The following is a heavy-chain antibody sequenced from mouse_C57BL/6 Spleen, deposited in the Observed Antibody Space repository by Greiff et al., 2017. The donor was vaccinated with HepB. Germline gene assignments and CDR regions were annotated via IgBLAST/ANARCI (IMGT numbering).Heavy chain of an antibody. Sequence: VQLQQSGPELVKPGASVKISCKASGYSFTSYYIHWVKQRPGQGLEWIGWIYPGSGNTKYNEKFKGKATLTADTSSSTAYMQLSSLTSEDSAVYYCARAGNPAWFAYWGQGTLVTVSA. V-gene: IGHV1-66*01. J-gene: IGHJ3*01. CDR3: ARAGNPAWFAY. D-gene: IGHD2-1*01. CDR1: GYSFTSYY. CDR2: IYPGSGNT.